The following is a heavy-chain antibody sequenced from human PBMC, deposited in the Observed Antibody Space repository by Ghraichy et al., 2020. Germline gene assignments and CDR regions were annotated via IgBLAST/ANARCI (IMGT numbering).Heavy chain of an antibody. D-gene: IGHD6-25*01. CDR3: ARDGGIAANDY. V-gene: IGHV3-69-1*02. CDR2: ISTSEYTS. J-gene: IGHJ4*02. CDR1: GFSFRVHS. Sequence: GGSLRLSCAASGFSFRVHSMNWVRQAPGKGLEWLASISTSEYTSYADSVKGRFTIPRDDAKSSLYLQMSSLRAEDTAIYYCARDGGIAANDYWGQGTLVTVSS.